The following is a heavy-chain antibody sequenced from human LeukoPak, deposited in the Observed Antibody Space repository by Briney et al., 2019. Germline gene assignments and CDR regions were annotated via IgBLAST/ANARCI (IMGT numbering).Heavy chain of an antibody. CDR3: ARDRVGATDYFDY. Sequence: GGSLRLSCAASGFTFSSYSMNWVRQAPGKGLEWVSSISSSSSYIYYADSVKGRFTISRDNSRNTLYLQMNSLRAEDTAVYYCARDRVGATDYFDYWGQGTLVTVSS. CDR1: GFTFSSYS. CDR2: ISSSSSYI. D-gene: IGHD1-26*01. J-gene: IGHJ4*02. V-gene: IGHV3-21*01.